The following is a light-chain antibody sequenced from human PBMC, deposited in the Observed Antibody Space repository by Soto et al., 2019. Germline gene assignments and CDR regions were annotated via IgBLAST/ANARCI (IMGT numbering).Light chain of an antibody. Sequence: QSVLKQPPSVSGAPGQRVTISCTGSSSNIGAGYDVHGYQQLPGTAPKLLIYGNSNRPSGVPDRFSGSKSGTSASLAITGLQSEDEADYYCPSYDSSLSGWVFGGGTKLTV. CDR1: SSNIGAGYD. V-gene: IGLV1-40*01. CDR3: PSYDSSLSGWV. CDR2: GNS. J-gene: IGLJ3*02.